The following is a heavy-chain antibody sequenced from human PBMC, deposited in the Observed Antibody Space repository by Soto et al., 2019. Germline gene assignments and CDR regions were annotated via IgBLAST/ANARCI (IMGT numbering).Heavy chain of an antibody. V-gene: IGHV4-31*03. D-gene: IGHD1-7*01. Sequence: PSETLSLTCTVSGGSISSGGYYWSWIRQHPGKGLEWIGYIYYSGSTYYNPSLKSRVTISVDTSKNQFSLKLSSVTAADTAVYYCARDRRGITGTTFIDYWGQGTLVTVSS. CDR2: IYYSGST. CDR1: GGSISSGGYY. J-gene: IGHJ4*02. CDR3: ARDRRGITGTTFIDY.